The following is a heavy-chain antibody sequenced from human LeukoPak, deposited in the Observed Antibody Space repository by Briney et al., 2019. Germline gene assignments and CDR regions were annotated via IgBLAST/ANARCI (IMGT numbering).Heavy chain of an antibody. CDR3: ARGGQQLVRPYEADYYYYYMDV. Sequence: GGSLRLSCAASGFTFSTYWMHWVRQAPGKGLVWVSRINSDGSSTSYADSVKGRFTTSRDNAKNTLYLQMNSLRAEDTAVYYCARGGQQLVRPYEADYYYYYMDVWGKGTTVTVSS. V-gene: IGHV3-74*01. J-gene: IGHJ6*03. CDR1: GFTFSTYW. CDR2: INSDGSST. D-gene: IGHD6-13*01.